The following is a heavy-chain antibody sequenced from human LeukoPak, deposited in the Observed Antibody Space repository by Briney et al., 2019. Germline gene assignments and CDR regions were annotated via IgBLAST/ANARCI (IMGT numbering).Heavy chain of an antibody. Sequence: GGSLRLSCAASGFTFSSYWMSWVRQAPGKGLEGVANIKQDGSEKYYVDSVKGRFTISGDNAKNSLYLQMNSLRAEDTAVYYCAREGDMIDAFDIWGQGTMVTVSS. V-gene: IGHV3-7*01. D-gene: IGHD1-26*01. CDR2: IKQDGSEK. J-gene: IGHJ3*02. CDR1: GFTFSSYW. CDR3: AREGDMIDAFDI.